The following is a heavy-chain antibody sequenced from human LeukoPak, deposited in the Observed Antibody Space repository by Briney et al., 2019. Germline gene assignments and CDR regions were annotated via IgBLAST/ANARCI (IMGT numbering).Heavy chain of an antibody. CDR2: INHSGSN. CDR1: GWSFSGYY. Sequence: SETLSLTCAVYGWSFSGYYLSWIRQPPGKGLEWIGEINHSGSNNYNPSLKSRVTISVDSSKNQFSLKLSSVTAADTAVYYCASGGFTSQTPMDVWGKGTTLTVSS. D-gene: IGHD2-2*01. CDR3: ASGGFTSQTPMDV. V-gene: IGHV4-34*01. J-gene: IGHJ6*03.